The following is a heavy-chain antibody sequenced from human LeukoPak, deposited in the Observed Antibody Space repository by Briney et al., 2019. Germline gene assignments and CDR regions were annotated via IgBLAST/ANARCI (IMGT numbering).Heavy chain of an antibody. CDR1: GFTFSSYA. D-gene: IGHD1-26*01. Sequence: GGSLRLSCAASGFTFSSYAMHWVRQAPGKGLEWVAVISYDGSNKYYADSVKGRFTISRDNSKNTLYLQMNSLRAEDTAVYYCAKARVGATFDYWGQGTLVTVSS. CDR3: AKARVGATFDY. CDR2: ISYDGSNK. V-gene: IGHV3-30-3*01. J-gene: IGHJ4*02.